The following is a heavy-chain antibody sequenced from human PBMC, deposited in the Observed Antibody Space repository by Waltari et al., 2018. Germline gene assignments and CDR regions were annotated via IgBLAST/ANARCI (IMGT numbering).Heavy chain of an antibody. CDR2: IDLGDSDT. D-gene: IGHD6-19*01. Sequence: EVQLVQSGAEVKKSGESLKISCKGSGYSFTNYWIGWVRQMPGKGLEWLGIIDLGDSDTRYSPSFQGQVTISADRSINTAYLQWSRLKASDTAIYYCASTPVGYNSGWYGNNWGQGTLVTVSA. CDR1: GYSFTNYW. CDR3: ASTPVGYNSGWYGNN. V-gene: IGHV5-51*01. J-gene: IGHJ4*02.